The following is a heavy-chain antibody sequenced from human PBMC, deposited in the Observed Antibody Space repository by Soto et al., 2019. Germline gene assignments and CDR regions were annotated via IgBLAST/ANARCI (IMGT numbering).Heavy chain of an antibody. CDR1: GVPIISYY. CDR3: ATTPDTDFWSGYVA. J-gene: IGHJ4*02. Sequence: PLETLSHTRPVSGVPIISYYWSWIRQPPGKGLEWIAYIYNSGSTNYNPSLKSRVNMSLDTSKNQLSLKLSSVTAADTAVYYCATTPDTDFWSGYVAWGQGTLVTVSS. D-gene: IGHD3-3*01. V-gene: IGHV4-59*01. CDR2: IYNSGST.